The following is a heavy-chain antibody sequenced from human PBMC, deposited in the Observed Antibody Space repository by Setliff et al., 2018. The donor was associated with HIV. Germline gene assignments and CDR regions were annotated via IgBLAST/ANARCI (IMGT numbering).Heavy chain of an antibody. J-gene: IGHJ4*02. CDR2: IYYSGST. D-gene: IGHD3-22*01. CDR1: GGSIRSSSYY. V-gene: IGHV4-39*01. Sequence: SETLSLTCTVSGGSIRSSSYYWGWIRQPPGKGLEWIGSIYYSGSTYYNPSLRSRVTISGDTSKKQFSLKLSSVTAADTAVYYCASGFYYDSSGYWPFDYWGQGTLVTVSS. CDR3: ASGFYYDSSGYWPFDY.